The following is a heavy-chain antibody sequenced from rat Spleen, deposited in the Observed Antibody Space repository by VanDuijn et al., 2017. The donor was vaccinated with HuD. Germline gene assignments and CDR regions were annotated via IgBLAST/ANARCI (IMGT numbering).Heavy chain of an antibody. CDR1: GFTFSNYY. D-gene: IGHD1-10*01. V-gene: IGHV5-25*01. CDR3: ARQDNGYWYFDF. Sequence: EVQVVESGGGLVQPGRSMKLSCAASGFTFSNYYMAWVRQAPTKGLEWVASISTSGVNTYYRDSVKGRFTISRDNAKNTLYLQMDSLRSEDTATYYCARQDNGYWYFDFWGPGTMVTVSS. CDR2: ISTSGVNT. J-gene: IGHJ1*01.